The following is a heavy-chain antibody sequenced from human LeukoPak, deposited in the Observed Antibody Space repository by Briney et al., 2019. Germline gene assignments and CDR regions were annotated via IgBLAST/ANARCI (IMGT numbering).Heavy chain of an antibody. CDR2: ISAYNGNT. CDR3: ARDPAIIIAAAGSWLDP. CDR1: GYTFTSYG. V-gene: IGHV1-18*01. Sequence: ASVKVSCKASGYTFTSYGISWVRQAPGQGLEWMGWISAYNGNTNYAQKLQGRVTMTTDTSTSTAYMELRSLRSDDTAVYYCARDPAIIIAAAGSWLDPWGQGTLVTVSS. D-gene: IGHD6-13*01. J-gene: IGHJ5*02.